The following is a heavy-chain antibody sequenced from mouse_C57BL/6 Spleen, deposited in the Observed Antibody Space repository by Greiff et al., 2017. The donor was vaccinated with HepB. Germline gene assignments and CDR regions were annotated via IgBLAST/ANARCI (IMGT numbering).Heavy chain of an antibody. CDR3: ARPDGYYTPFAY. CDR1: GYTFTSYW. J-gene: IGHJ3*01. D-gene: IGHD2-3*01. Sequence: QVQLQQPGAELVKPGASVKLSCKASGYTFTSYWMQWVKQRPGQGLEWIGEIDPSDSYTNYNQKFKGKATLTVDTSSSTAYMQLSSLTSEDSAVYYCARPDGYYTPFAYWGQGTLVTVSA. CDR2: IDPSDSYT. V-gene: IGHV1-50*01.